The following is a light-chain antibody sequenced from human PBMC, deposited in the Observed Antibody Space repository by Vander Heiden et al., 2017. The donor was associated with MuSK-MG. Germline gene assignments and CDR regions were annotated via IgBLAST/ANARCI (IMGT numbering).Light chain of an antibody. V-gene: IGLV2-14*03. CDR1: SSDVGGYNY. Sequence: QSAPTQPASVSASPVQSITISCTGTSSDVGGYNYVSWYQQHPGKAPKLMIYDVSNRPSGVSNRFSGSKSGNTASLTISGLQAEDEADYYCSSYTSSSTPLVFGTGTKVTVL. J-gene: IGLJ1*01. CDR2: DVS. CDR3: SSYTSSSTPLV.